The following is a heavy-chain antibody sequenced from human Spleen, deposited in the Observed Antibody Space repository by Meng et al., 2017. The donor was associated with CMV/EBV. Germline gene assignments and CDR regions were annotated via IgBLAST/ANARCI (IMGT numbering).Heavy chain of an antibody. Sequence: QVPSLESGAAVVKLKQTLTPTCPFPGFTLSTSGMGVGWIRQPPGKALEWLALIYWDDDKRYSPSLKSRLTITKDTSKNQVVLTMTNMDPVDTATYYCAHRDYCSGGTCTFDYWGQGTLVTVSS. V-gene: IGHV2-5*02. CDR2: IYWDDDK. D-gene: IGHD2-15*01. J-gene: IGHJ4*02. CDR1: GFTLSTSGMG. CDR3: AHRDYCSGGTCTFDY.